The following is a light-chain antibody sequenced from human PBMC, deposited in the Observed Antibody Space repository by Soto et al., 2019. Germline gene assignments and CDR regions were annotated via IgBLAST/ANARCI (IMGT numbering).Light chain of an antibody. CDR2: GAS. V-gene: IGKV3-20*01. J-gene: IGKJ4*01. CDR3: QQYGGSLT. CDR1: QSVSSY. Sequence: EIVLTQSPGTLSLSPGERATLSCRAAQSVSSYLAWYQQKPGQAPRILIYGASTRATGIPDRFSGSGSGTDFTLTIRTVEPEDFAVYYCQQYGGSLTFGGGTKVEIQ.